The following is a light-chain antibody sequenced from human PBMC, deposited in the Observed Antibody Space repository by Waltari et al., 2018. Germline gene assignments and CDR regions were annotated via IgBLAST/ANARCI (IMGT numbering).Light chain of an antibody. V-gene: IGKV2-28*01. CDR3: MQALHIPLT. CDR2: LTS. Sequence: DIVMTQSPLSLPVTPGEPASISCRSSQSLLHSSGNNYLAWYLQKPGQSPQLRIFLTSNRASVVPDRFSGSGSGTDFTLKISRVEAEDVGVYYCMQALHIPLTFGGGTRVEIK. CDR1: QSLLHSSGNNY. J-gene: IGKJ4*01.